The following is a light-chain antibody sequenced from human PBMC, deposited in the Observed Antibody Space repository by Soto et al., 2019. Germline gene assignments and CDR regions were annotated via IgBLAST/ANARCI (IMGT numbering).Light chain of an antibody. V-gene: IGKV4-1*01. CDR3: QQYYSTPPT. Sequence: DIVMTQSPDSLAVSLGERATINCKSSQSVLYSSNNKNYLAWYQQKPGQPPKLLIYWASTRVSGVPVRFSGSGSGADFTLTISSLQAEYVAVYYCQQYYSTPPTFGQLTKVEIK. CDR1: QSVLYSSNNKNY. CDR2: WAS. J-gene: IGKJ1*01.